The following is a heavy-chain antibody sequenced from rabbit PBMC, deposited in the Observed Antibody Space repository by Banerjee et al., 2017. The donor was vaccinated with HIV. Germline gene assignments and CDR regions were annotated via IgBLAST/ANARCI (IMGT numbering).Heavy chain of an antibody. J-gene: IGHJ4*01. Sequence: QEQLEESGGDLVKPEGSLTLTCTASGFSFGGDYYMCWVRQAPGKGLEWIACIYAGSSGATYYASWAKGRFTISKTSSTTVTLQMTSLTAADTATYFCATSDGAGDAYAFSLWGPGTLVTVS. D-gene: IGHD6-1*01. CDR2: IYAGSSGAT. CDR1: GFSFGGDYY. CDR3: ATSDGAGDAYAFSL. V-gene: IGHV1S45*01.